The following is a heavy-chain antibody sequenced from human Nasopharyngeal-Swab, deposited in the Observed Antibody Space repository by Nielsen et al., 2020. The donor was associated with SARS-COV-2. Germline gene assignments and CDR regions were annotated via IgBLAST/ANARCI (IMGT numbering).Heavy chain of an antibody. J-gene: IGHJ4*02. CDR2: IYYSGST. CDR3: ASHDYGDYGVVDY. V-gene: IGHV4-39*01. Sequence: WIRQPPGKGLEWIGSIYYSGSTYYNPSLKSRVTISVDTSKNQFSLKLSSVTAADTAMYYCASHDYGDYGVVDYWGQGTLVTVSS. D-gene: IGHD4-17*01.